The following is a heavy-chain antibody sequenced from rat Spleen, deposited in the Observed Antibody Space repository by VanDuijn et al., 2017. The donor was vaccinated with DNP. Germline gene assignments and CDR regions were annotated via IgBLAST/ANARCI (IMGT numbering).Heavy chain of an antibody. CDR3: TRSGNSVYSFDH. CDR1: GFSLTSYS. J-gene: IGHJ2*01. Sequence: QVQLKESGPGLVQPSETLSLTCIVSGFSLTSYSVSWVRQPSGKGPEWMGRMWYDGDTSYNSALKSRLSINRDTSKSQVFLKMNSVQTEDTVIYFCTRSGNSVYSFDHWGQGVMVTVSS. V-gene: IGHV2-34*01. CDR2: MWYDGDT. D-gene: IGHD4-3*01.